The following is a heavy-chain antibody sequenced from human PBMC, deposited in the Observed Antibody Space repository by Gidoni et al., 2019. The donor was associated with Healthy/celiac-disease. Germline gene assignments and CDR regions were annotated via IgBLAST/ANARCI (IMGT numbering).Heavy chain of an antibody. Sequence: QVQLQESGPGLVKPSQTLSLTCPVSGGSISSGGYYWRWIRQHPGKGLEWIGYIYYSGSTYYNPSLKSRVTISVDTSKNQFSLKLSSVTAADTAVYYCARTPSVLRGGFDYWGQGTLVTVSS. V-gene: IGHV4-31*03. D-gene: IGHD3-10*01. CDR1: GGSISSGGYY. CDR3: ARTPSVLRGGFDY. J-gene: IGHJ4*02. CDR2: IYYSGST.